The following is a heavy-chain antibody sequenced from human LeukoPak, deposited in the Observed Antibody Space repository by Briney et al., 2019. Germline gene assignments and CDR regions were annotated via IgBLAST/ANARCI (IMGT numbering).Heavy chain of an antibody. J-gene: IGHJ4*02. Sequence: PGGSLRLSCAASGFTFSSYSMNWVRQAPGKGLEWVSSISSSSSYIYYADSVKGRFTISRDNAKNSLYLQMNSLRAEDTAVYYCARDLGHGQDFDYWGQGTRVTVSS. CDR3: ARDLGHGQDFDY. V-gene: IGHV3-21*01. CDR2: ISSSSSYI. CDR1: GFTFSSYS.